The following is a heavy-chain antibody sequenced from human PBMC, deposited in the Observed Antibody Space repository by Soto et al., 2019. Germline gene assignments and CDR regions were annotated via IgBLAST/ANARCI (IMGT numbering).Heavy chain of an antibody. D-gene: IGHD1-26*01. CDR3: ARDRKVVGAPGRFDP. CDR2: IIPIFGTA. V-gene: IGHV1-69*13. J-gene: IGHJ5*02. CDR1: GGTFISYA. Sequence: EASVKVSCKASGGTFISYAISWVRQAPGQGLEWMGGIIPIFGTANYAQKFQGRVTITADESTSTAYMELSSLRSEDTAVYYCARDRKVVGAPGRFDPWGQGTLVTVSS.